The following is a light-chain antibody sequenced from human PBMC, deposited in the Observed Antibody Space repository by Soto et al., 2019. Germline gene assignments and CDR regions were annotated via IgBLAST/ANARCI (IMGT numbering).Light chain of an antibody. J-gene: IGKJ4*01. V-gene: IGKV3-15*01. CDR1: QSVNSN. CDR3: QQYSSWPT. Sequence: EKVMTQSPATLSVSPGERATLSCRASQSVNSNLAWYQQKPGQPPRLLISGASTRATGIPARFSGSGSGTEFTLTISSLQSEDFAVYYCQQYSSWPTFGGGTKVGVK. CDR2: GAS.